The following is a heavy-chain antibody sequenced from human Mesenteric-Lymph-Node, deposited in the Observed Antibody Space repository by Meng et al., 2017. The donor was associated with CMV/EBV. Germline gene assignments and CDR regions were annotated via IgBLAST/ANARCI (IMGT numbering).Heavy chain of an antibody. V-gene: IGHV4-59*01. D-gene: IGHD2-15*01. CDR1: GGSISSYY. CDR2: IYYSGST. J-gene: IGHJ4*02. CDR3: ARGDRSMRYFDY. Sequence: SETLSLTCTVSGGSISSYYWSWIRQPPGKGLEWIGYIYYSGSTNYNPSLKSRVTISVDTSKNQFSLKLSSVTAADTAVYYCARGDRSMRYFDYWGQGTLVTVSS.